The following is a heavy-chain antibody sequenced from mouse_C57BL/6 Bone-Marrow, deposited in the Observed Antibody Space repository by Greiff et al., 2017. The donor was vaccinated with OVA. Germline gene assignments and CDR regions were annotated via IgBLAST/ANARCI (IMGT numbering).Heavy chain of an antibody. CDR1: GYAFSSSW. CDR2: ICPGDGDT. V-gene: IGHV1-82*01. CDR3: ARSYFDGYWYFDV. J-gene: IGHJ1*03. D-gene: IGHD2-3*01. Sequence: VKLQESGPELVKPGASVKISCKASGYAFSSSWMNWVKQRPGKGLEWIGRICPGDGDTNYNGKFKGKATLTADKSSSTAYMQLSSLTSEDSAVYFCARSYFDGYWYFDVWGTGTTVTVSS.